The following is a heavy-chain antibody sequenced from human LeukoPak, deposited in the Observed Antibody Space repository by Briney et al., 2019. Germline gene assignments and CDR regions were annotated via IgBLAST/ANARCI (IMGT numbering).Heavy chain of an antibody. Sequence: SETLSLTCTVSGGSVTSYYWSWIRQPPGKGLEWIGYIYYSGGTNYNPSLKSRVTISIDTSTNRFSLNLYSVTAADTAVYYCARNGATRRSYFDYWGQGILVTVSS. CDR1: GGSVTSYY. CDR3: ARNGATRRSYFDY. J-gene: IGHJ4*02. V-gene: IGHV4-59*08. CDR2: IYYSGGT. D-gene: IGHD6-6*01.